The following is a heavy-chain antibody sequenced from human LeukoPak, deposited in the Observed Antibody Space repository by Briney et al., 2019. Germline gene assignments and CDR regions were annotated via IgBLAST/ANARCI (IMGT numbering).Heavy chain of an antibody. V-gene: IGHV3-23*01. CDR1: GFTFSSYA. Sequence: GSLRLSCAASGFTFSSYAMNWVRQAPGKGLEWVSTISNNNADTYYADSVKGRFTISRDNSKNALYLQINSLRAEDTAVYYCASCHCTNGVCYGECEYFQHWGQGTLVTVSS. J-gene: IGHJ1*01. CDR3: ASCHCTNGVCYGECEYFQH. CDR2: ISNNNADT. D-gene: IGHD2-8*01.